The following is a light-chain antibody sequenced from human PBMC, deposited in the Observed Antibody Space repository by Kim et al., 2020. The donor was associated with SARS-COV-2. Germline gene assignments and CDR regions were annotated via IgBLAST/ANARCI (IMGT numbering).Light chain of an antibody. V-gene: IGLV3-1*01. Sequence: VPPEQKARIICSGERSGDNVDCWYQQKPGQSPVPGIYQHSKWPSGIPERFSCVNSGNTATLTISGTQAMDEADYYCQAWNISTVVSGGGTQRTFL. CDR3: QAWNISTVV. J-gene: IGLJ2*01. CDR1: RSGDNV. CDR2: QHS.